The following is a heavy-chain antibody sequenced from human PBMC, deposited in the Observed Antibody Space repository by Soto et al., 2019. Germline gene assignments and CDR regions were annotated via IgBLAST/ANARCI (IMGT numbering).Heavy chain of an antibody. CDR1: GFIFNNYA. CDR3: ATGANFYYDTSRY. D-gene: IGHD3-22*01. Sequence: GGSLRLSCAASGFIFNNYAMSWVRQAPGKGLEWVSFISAGGGSPNYADSVKGRFTISRDTSKSTLYLQMTSLRPDDTAVYYCATGANFYYDTSRYWGQGTLVTVSS. CDR2: ISAGGGSP. J-gene: IGHJ4*02. V-gene: IGHV3-23*01.